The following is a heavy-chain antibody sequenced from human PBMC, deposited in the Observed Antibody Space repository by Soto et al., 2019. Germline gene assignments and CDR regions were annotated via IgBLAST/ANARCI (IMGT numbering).Heavy chain of an antibody. Sequence: ASVKVSCKASGYTFTGYYMHWVRQAPGQGLEWMGWINPNSGGTNYAQKFQGWVTMTRDTSISTAYMELSRLRSDDTAVYYCAATRELGDEGWGAFDIWGQGTMVTVSS. V-gene: IGHV1-2*04. CDR3: AATRELGDEGWGAFDI. CDR2: INPNSGGT. J-gene: IGHJ3*02. CDR1: GYTFTGYY. D-gene: IGHD3-16*01.